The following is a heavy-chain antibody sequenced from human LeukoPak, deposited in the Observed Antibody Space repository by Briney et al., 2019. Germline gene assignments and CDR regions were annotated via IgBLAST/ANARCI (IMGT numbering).Heavy chain of an antibody. CDR1: GYTFTNYT. CDR3: TIGRDTTGYFVY. J-gene: IGHJ4*02. Sequence: ASVTVSCKASGYTFTNYTISWVRLAPGQGLEWMGWIDTNTGNPTYAQGFAGRFVFSLDTSVTTTFLQISSLRAEDTAVYYCTIGRDTTGYFVYWGQGTLVTVSS. CDR2: IDTNTGNP. D-gene: IGHD3-22*01. V-gene: IGHV7-4-1*02.